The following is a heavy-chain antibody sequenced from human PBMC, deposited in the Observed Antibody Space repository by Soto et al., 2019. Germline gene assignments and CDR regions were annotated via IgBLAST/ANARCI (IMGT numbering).Heavy chain of an antibody. V-gene: IGHV1-18*01. CDR1: GYTFTSYG. D-gene: IGHD3-22*01. Sequence: ASVKVSCKASGYTFTSYGISWVRQAPGQGLEWVGWISAYNGNTNYAQKLQGRVTMTTDTSTSTAYMELRSLRSDDTAVYYCARDTEVRYYDSSGYYEAAWGQGTLVTVSS. CDR3: ARDTEVRYYDSSGYYEAA. J-gene: IGHJ5*02. CDR2: ISAYNGNT.